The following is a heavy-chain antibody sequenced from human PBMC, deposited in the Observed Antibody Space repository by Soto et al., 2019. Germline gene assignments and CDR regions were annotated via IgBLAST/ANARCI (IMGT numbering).Heavy chain of an antibody. D-gene: IGHD3-22*01. J-gene: IGHJ3*02. V-gene: IGHV1-2*04. Sequence: ASVKVYCKASGYTFTGYYMHWVRRAPGQVLEWMGWINPNSGGTNYAQKFQGWVTMTRDTSISTAYMELSRLRSDDTAVYYCARDGLEIGPYYDSSVAAFDIWGQGTMVTVSS. CDR3: ARDGLEIGPYYDSSVAAFDI. CDR2: INPNSGGT. CDR1: GYTFTGYY.